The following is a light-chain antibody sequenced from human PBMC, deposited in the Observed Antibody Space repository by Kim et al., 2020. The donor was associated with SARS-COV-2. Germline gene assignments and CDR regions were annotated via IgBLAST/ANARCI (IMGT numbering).Light chain of an antibody. Sequence: EIVLTQSPGTLSLSPGERATLSCRASQSVTTSYLAWYQHKPGQAPRLLIYGASSRATGIPDRVSGSGPGTDFTLTISRLEPEDFAVYYCQQFGSSPITFGQGTRLEIK. V-gene: IGKV3-20*01. J-gene: IGKJ5*01. CDR2: GAS. CDR1: QSVTTSY. CDR3: QQFGSSPIT.